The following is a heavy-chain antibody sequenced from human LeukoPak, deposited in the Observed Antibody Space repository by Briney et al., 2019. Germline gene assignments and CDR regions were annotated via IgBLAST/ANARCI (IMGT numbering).Heavy chain of an antibody. Sequence: PGGSLRLSCAASGFTFSGYWMHWVRQAPGKGLVWVSCIKSDGSFTSIADSAKGRFTISRDNAKNTVYSQMNSLRAEDTAVYYCVRDNRSYNFDYWGQGTLVTVSS. CDR3: VRDNRSYNFDY. CDR1: GFTFSGYW. CDR2: IKSDGSFT. V-gene: IGHV3-74*01. J-gene: IGHJ4*02. D-gene: IGHD1-26*01.